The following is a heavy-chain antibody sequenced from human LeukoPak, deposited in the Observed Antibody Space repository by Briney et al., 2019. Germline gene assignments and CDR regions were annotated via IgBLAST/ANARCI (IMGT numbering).Heavy chain of an antibody. J-gene: IGHJ4*02. Sequence: SVKVSCKASGGTFSNYAISWVRQAPGQGLEWMGGIIPIFGTANYAQKSRGRVTITADKSTRTAYMELSSLRSEDTAVYYCARSTVGGITLAYWGQGTLVTVSS. CDR3: ARSTVGGITLAY. V-gene: IGHV1-69*06. CDR2: IIPIFGTA. CDR1: GGTFSNYA. D-gene: IGHD1-26*01.